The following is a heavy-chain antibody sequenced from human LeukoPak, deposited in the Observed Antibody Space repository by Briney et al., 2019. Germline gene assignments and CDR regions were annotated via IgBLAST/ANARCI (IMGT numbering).Heavy chain of an antibody. D-gene: IGHD3-10*01. Sequence: SVKVSCKASGGTFSSYTISWVRQARGQGLEWMGRIIPILGIANYAQKFQGRVTITADKSTSTAYMELSSLRSEDTAVYYCATNYYGSGSYTYYFDYWGQGTLVTVSS. V-gene: IGHV1-69*02. CDR1: GGTFSSYT. CDR2: IIPILGIA. J-gene: IGHJ4*02. CDR3: ATNYYGSGSYTYYFDY.